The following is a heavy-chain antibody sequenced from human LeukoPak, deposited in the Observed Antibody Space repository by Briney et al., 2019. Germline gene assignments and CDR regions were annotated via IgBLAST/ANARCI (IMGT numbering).Heavy chain of an antibody. CDR3: AREGDYYYDSSGYTKSVKNDY. CDR2: ISSSSSYI. Sequence: GGSLRLSCAASGFTFSSYSMNWVRQAPGKGLEWVSSISSSSSYIYYADSVKGRFIISRDNAKNSLYLQMNSLRAEDTAVYYCAREGDYYYDSSGYTKSVKNDYWGQGTLVTVSS. D-gene: IGHD3-22*01. CDR1: GFTFSSYS. J-gene: IGHJ4*02. V-gene: IGHV3-21*01.